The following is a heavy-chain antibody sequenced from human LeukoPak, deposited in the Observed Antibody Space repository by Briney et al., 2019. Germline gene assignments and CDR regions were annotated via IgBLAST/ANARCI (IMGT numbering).Heavy chain of an antibody. D-gene: IGHD3-22*01. CDR1: GFTFSNYA. CDR3: ARGRFRLHDFDSSACDY. CDR2: ISYDGSNK. Sequence: LSGGSLRLSCAASGFTFSNYAMHWVRQAPGKGLQWVAVISYDGSNKYYADSVKGRFTISRDNSKNTLYLQMNSLRGEDTAVYYCARGRFRLHDFDSSACDYWGQGTLVTVSS. J-gene: IGHJ4*02. V-gene: IGHV3-30*04.